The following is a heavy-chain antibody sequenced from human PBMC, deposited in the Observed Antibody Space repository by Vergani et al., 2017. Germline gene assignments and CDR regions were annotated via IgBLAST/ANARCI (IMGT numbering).Heavy chain of an antibody. Sequence: QVQLVQSGSELKKPGASVKVSCKASGYTFTSYAMNWVRQAPGQGLEWMGWINTNTGNPTYAQGLTGRLVFSLDTSVSTAYLQISSLKAEDTAVYYCARREGYYDSSGYYFNDYWGQGTLVTVSS. CDR1: GYTFTSYA. J-gene: IGHJ4*02. CDR2: INTNTGNP. D-gene: IGHD3-22*01. CDR3: ARREGYYDSSGYYFNDY. V-gene: IGHV7-4-1*02.